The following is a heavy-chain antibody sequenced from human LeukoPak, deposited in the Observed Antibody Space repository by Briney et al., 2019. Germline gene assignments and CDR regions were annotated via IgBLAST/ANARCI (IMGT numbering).Heavy chain of an antibody. V-gene: IGHV3-53*01. CDR3: ARGPHVWGSYADYFDY. Sequence: GGSLRLSCTVSGFTVSSNSMSWVRQAPGKGLEWVSFIYSDNTHYSDSVKGRFTISRDNAKNSLYLQMNSLRAEDTAVYYCARGPHVWGSYADYFDYWGQGTLVTVSS. D-gene: IGHD3-16*01. CDR2: IYSDNT. CDR1: GFTVSSNS. J-gene: IGHJ4*02.